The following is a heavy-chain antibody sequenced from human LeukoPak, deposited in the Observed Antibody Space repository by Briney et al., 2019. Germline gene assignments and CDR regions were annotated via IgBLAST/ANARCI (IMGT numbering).Heavy chain of an antibody. Sequence: KTSETLSLTCTVSGGSVSSGSYYWSWIRQPPGKGLEWIGYIYYSGSTNYNPSLKSRVTISADTSKNQFSLKLSSVTAADTAVYYCARRRNWGLDYWGQGTLVTVSS. CDR2: IYYSGST. D-gene: IGHD7-27*01. CDR3: ARRRNWGLDY. J-gene: IGHJ4*02. CDR1: GGSVSSGSYY. V-gene: IGHV4-61*01.